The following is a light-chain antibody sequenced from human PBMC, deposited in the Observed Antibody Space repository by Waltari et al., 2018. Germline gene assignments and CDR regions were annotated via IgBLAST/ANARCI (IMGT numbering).Light chain of an antibody. Sequence: SYALTQPPSVSVSPGQTATITCSGDALPKQYVYWYQQRPGRAPVLVIYKDTERPSWIPERFSGSSSGTTVSLTLSGVQAEDEADYYCQTTDSSGIYSFGGGTKLTVL. CDR3: QTTDSSGIYS. CDR2: KDT. CDR1: ALPKQY. J-gene: IGLJ2*01. V-gene: IGLV3-25*03.